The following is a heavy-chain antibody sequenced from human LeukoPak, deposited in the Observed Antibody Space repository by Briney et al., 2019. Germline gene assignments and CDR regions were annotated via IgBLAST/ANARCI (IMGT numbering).Heavy chain of an antibody. CDR3: ARARRVQVIPVAESAEYFEH. CDR2: ISPYNGNT. J-gene: IGHJ1*01. D-gene: IGHD2-2*01. Sequence: ASVKVSCKTSGYPFTSFGVSWVRQAPGQGLEWMGWISPYNGNTKFAQRFQGRLTLTTDTSTSTVYMELRSLRSDDTAVYFCARARRVQVIPVAESAEYFEHWGQGTLVTVSS. V-gene: IGHV1-18*01. CDR1: GYPFTSFG.